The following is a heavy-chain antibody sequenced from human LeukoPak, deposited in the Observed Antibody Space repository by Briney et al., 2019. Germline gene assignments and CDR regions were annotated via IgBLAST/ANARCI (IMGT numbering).Heavy chain of an antibody. Sequence: PGGSLRLSCAASGITFSSYNMNWVRQAPGKGLEWVSSITRSSSDMYYADSVKGRFTISRDNAKNSLFLRMNSLRAEDTAVYYCVRDPERGSRSPGVHWGQGTLVTVSS. CDR2: ITRSSSDM. CDR1: GITFSSYN. J-gene: IGHJ4*02. CDR3: VRDPERGSRSPGVH. V-gene: IGHV3-21*01. D-gene: IGHD3-10*01.